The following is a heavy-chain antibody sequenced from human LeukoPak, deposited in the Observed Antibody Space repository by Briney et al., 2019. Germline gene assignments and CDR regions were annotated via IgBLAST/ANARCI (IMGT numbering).Heavy chain of an antibody. J-gene: IGHJ6*03. CDR2: ISYDGSNK. Sequence: GGSLRLSCAASGFTFSSYAMHWVRQAPGKGLEWVAVISYDGSNKYYADSVRGRFTISRDNSKNTLYFQMNSLIYEDTAVYYCAKTGFQWGEYFYYMDVWGKGTTVTVSS. D-gene: IGHD1-14*01. CDR3: AKTGFQWGEYFYYMDV. V-gene: IGHV3-30-3*02. CDR1: GFTFSSYA.